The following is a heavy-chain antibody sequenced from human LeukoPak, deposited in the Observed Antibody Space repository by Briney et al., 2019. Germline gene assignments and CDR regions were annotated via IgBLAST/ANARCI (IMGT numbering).Heavy chain of an antibody. Sequence: GGSLRLSCVASGFTFRNYGMHWVRQAPGKGLEWVAFIRYDGSYKEYADSVKGRFTISRDNSKNTLYLQMNSLRAEDTAVYYCARVGGSIYYYGMDVWGQGTTVTVSS. J-gene: IGHJ6*02. V-gene: IGHV3-30*02. CDR2: IRYDGSYK. D-gene: IGHD4-23*01. CDR3: ARVGGSIYYYGMDV. CDR1: GFTFRNYG.